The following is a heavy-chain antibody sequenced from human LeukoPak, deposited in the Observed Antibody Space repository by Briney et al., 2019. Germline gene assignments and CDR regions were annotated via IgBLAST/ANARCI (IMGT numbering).Heavy chain of an antibody. CDR2: ISGSGGST. V-gene: IGHV3-23*01. J-gene: IGHJ4*02. Sequence: GGSLRLSCAASGFTFSSYAMSWVRQAPGKGLEWVSAISGSGGSTYYADSVKGRFTISRDNSKNTLYLQMNSLRAEDTAVYYCAKRADGYCSSTSCYGILGYWGQGTLVTVSS. CDR1: GFTFSSYA. D-gene: IGHD2-2*03. CDR3: AKRADGYCSSTSCYGILGY.